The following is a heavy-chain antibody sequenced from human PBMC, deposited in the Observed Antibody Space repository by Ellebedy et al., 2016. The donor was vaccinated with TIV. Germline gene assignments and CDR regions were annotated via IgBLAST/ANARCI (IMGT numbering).Heavy chain of an antibody. CDR3: AKFPSVTTPGVDF. V-gene: IGHV3-23*01. CDR1: GFTFSTYA. CDR2: IGGSGGRA. J-gene: IGHJ4*02. Sequence: PGGSLRLSCAASGFTFSTYALTWVRQAPGRGLEWVSAIGGSGGRANYADSVRGRFTISRDNSKSTLFLYMNNPRAEDTAVYYCAKFPSVTTPGVDFWGQGTLVTVSS. D-gene: IGHD4-17*01.